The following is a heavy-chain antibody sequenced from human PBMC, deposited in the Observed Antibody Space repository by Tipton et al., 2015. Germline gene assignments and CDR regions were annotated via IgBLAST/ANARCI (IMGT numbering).Heavy chain of an antibody. Sequence: LRLSCAVSGGSFSTYYWSWIRQPPGKGLEWIAEITHSGSTNYNPSLKRRVTISLDTSKNQFSLKLSSVTAADTAVYYCARRSTASGPPGRFDPWGQGTLVTVSS. J-gene: IGHJ5*02. CDR1: GGSFSTYY. V-gene: IGHV4-34*01. CDR3: ARRSTASGPPGRFDP. D-gene: IGHD5-12*01. CDR2: ITHSGST.